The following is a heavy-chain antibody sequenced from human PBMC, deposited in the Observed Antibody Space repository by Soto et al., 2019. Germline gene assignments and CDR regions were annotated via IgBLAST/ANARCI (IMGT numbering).Heavy chain of an antibody. Sequence: TSETLSLTYTVSGCSVSSSSYYWGWVRQPPGKGLEWIGSVYYSGSTYYNPSLESRVTISVDKSKNQFSLKLMSLSAADTAVYYCGRLEGLATISYYFDYWGQGALVTVS. D-gene: IGHD3-9*01. CDR1: GCSVSSSSYY. CDR3: GRLEGLATISYYFDY. CDR2: VYYSGST. J-gene: IGHJ4*02. V-gene: IGHV4-39*01.